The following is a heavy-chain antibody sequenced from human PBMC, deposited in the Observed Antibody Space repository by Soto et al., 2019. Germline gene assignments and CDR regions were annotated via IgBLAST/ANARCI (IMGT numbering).Heavy chain of an antibody. J-gene: IGHJ3*02. CDR1: GGSISSSSYY. V-gene: IGHV4-39*01. CDR3: ARHGDTRITIFGVATGAFDI. Sequence: QLQLQESGPGLVKPSETLSLTCTVSGGSISSSSYYWGWIRQPPGKGLEWIGSIYYSGSTYYNPSPKRRVIISVDTSKNQFSLKLISVTAADTAVYYCARHGDTRITIFGVATGAFDIWGQGTMVTVSS. D-gene: IGHD3-3*01. CDR2: IYYSGST.